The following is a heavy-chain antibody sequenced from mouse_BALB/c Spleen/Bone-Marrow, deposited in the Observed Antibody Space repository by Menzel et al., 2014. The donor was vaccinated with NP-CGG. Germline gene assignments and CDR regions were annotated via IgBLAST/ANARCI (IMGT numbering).Heavy chain of an antibody. CDR2: IYPGNGNA. V-gene: IGHV1-80*01. J-gene: IGHJ3*01. D-gene: IGHD1-1*02. CDR1: GYAFSTYW. Sequence: VQLQKSGAELVRPGSSVKIYCKASGYAFSTYWMNWVKQRHGQGLEWIGQIYPGNGNADYNGKFKDKATLTADKSSRTAYMHLSSLTSEDSAVYFCSSGGNFGTYWGQGTLVTISA. CDR3: SSGGNFGTY.